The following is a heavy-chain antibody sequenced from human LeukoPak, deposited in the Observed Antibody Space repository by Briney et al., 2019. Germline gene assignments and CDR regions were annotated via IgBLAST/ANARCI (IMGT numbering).Heavy chain of an antibody. CDR1: GGSISSYY. V-gene: IGHV4-34*01. CDR3: ARGKGYYGSGSYYRNKNAKWFDP. Sequence: SETLSLTCTVSGGSISSYYWSWIRQPPGKGLEWIGEINHSGSTNYNPSLKSRVTISVETSKNQFSLKLSSVTAADTAVYYCARGKGYYGSGSYYRNKNAKWFDPWGQGTLVTGSS. D-gene: IGHD3-10*01. J-gene: IGHJ5*02. CDR2: INHSGST.